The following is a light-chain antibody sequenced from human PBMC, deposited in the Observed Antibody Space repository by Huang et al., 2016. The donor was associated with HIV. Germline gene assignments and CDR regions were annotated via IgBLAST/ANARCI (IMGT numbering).Light chain of an antibody. CDR1: QTVNSN. CDR2: GAS. V-gene: IGKV3-15*01. J-gene: IGKJ1*01. CDR3: QQYNNWLA. Sequence: RATLSCRASQTVNSNLAWYQHKPGQAPRLLIYGASTRATGVPARFSGSGSGTKFTLTISSLQSEDFAVYYCQQYNNWLAFGQGTKVEIK.